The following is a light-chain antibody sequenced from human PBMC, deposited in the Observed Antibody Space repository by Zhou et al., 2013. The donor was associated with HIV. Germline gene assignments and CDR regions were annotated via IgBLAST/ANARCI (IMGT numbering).Light chain of an antibody. CDR1: QTINNY. J-gene: IGKJ5*01. V-gene: IGKV1-39*01. CDR2: VAS. Sequence: DIQMAQSPSSLSASIGDTVTITCRASQTINNYLNWYQHKPGKAPKLLIFVASNLQTGVPSRFTGSGSGTDFTLTISSLQPEDFATYYCQQSYGSLLTFGQGTRLDIK. CDR3: QQSYGSLLT.